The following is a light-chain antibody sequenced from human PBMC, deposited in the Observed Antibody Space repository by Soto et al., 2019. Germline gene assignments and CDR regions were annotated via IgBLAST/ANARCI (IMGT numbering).Light chain of an antibody. J-gene: IGKJ4*01. CDR3: QQYNHWLS. Sequence: EIVVTQSPATLSVSPGERATLSCRASQSVRNNLAWYQQKPGQAPRLLIYSASAKATGIPARFSGSGSGTEFTLTINSLESEDVAVYYCQQYNHWLSFGGGTKVEIK. V-gene: IGKV3-15*01. CDR1: QSVRNN. CDR2: SAS.